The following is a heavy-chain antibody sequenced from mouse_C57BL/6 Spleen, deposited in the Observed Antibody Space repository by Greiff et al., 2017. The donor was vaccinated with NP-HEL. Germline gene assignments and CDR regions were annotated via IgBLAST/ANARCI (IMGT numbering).Heavy chain of an antibody. J-gene: IGHJ2*01. V-gene: IGHV1-22*01. CDR1: GYTFTDYN. CDR3: ARGIYDGYFLLGY. D-gene: IGHD2-3*01. CDR2: INPNNGGT. Sequence: LVEPGASVKMSCKASGYTFTDYNMHWVKQSHGKSLEWIGYINPNNGGTSYNQKFKGKATLTVNKSSSTAYMELRSLTSEDSAVYYCARGIYDGYFLLGYWGQGTTLTVSS.